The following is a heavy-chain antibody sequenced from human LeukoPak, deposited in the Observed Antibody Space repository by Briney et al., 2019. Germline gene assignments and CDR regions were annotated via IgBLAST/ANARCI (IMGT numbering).Heavy chain of an antibody. CDR1: GLTFSNYG. CDR2: ISYGGSNK. Sequence: GGSPRLSCAASGLTFSNYGMHWVRQAPGKGLEWVAVISYGGSNKYYADSVKGRFTISRDNSKNTLYVQMNSLRAEDTAVYYCARDLRGDDYWGPGTLVTVSS. D-gene: IGHD3-3*01. J-gene: IGHJ4*02. CDR3: ARDLRGDDY. V-gene: IGHV3-30*03.